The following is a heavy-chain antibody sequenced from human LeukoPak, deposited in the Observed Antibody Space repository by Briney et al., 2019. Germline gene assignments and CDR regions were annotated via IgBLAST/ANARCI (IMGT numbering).Heavy chain of an antibody. CDR2: ITNSGNSR. CDR3: AREVLITMVRGIIDYYYMDV. J-gene: IGHJ6*03. V-gene: IGHV3-48*04. Sequence: GGSLRLSCAASGFTFSSHGMNWIRQAPGRGLEWVSYITNSGNSRYYADSVKGRFTISRDNAKSSLYLQMNSLRAEDTAVYYCAREVLITMVRGIIDYYYMDVWGKGTTVTISS. CDR1: GFTFSSHG. D-gene: IGHD3-10*01.